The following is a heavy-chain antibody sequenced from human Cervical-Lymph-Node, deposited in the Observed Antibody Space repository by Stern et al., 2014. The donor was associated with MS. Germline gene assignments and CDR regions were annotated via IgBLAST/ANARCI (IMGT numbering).Heavy chain of an antibody. Sequence: VQLVESGAEVKKPGESLKISCKGSGYSFDNYWIGWVRQMPGKGLEWMVVILPGDSYTRYSPSFQGQVPFSANKPPSSAYLKWSSLKASDTAIYFCAREEDYGDSYGYWGQGTLVTASS. V-gene: IGHV5-51*04. J-gene: IGHJ4*02. CDR3: AREEDYGDSYGY. CDR2: ILPGDSYT. CDR1: GYSFDNYW. D-gene: IGHD4-17*01.